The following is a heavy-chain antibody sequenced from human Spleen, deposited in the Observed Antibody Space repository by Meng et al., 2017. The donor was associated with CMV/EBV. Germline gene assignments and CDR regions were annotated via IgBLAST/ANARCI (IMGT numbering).Heavy chain of an antibody. Sequence: ASVKVSCKASGYSFTSRGISWVRQAPGQGPGWMGWISGNNGNTKYAQKFQGRVTMTTDTSTNTAYMKLRSQRSDDTAVYYCASDSNSNYDAFDLWGQGTMVTVSS. CDR1: GYSFTSRG. CDR2: ISGNNGNT. J-gene: IGHJ3*01. CDR3: ASDSNSNYDAFDL. D-gene: IGHD4-11*01. V-gene: IGHV1-18*01.